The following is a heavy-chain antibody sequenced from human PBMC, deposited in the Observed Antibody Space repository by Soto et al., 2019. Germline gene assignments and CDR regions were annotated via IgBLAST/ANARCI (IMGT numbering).Heavy chain of an antibody. D-gene: IGHD6-13*01. CDR1: GGTFSSYA. J-gene: IGHJ6*02. CDR2: IVPLFRTT. V-gene: IGHV1-69*06. CDR3: ARGGYSSTWYNLFDRSGLDV. Sequence: SVKVSCKTSGGTFSSYAINWVRQAPGQGLEWMGGIVPLFRTTNYAQKFRGRVTITADTSTYTVYMELSELRSGDTAVYYCARGGYSSTWYNLFDRSGLDVWGQGTTVTVSS.